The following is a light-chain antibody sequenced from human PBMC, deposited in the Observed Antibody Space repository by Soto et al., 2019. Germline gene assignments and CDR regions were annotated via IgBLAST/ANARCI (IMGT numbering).Light chain of an antibody. J-gene: IGKJ3*01. V-gene: IGKV1D-12*01. CDR1: QSICSW. CDR2: AAS. Sequence: DIQMTQSPSSVSASVGDRVSITCRARQSICSWLAWYQQKPGKAPKLLIYAASSLQSGVPSRFSGSGSGTDFTLTISSLQPEDYATYNCQQANSFQFTFGPGTKVDIK. CDR3: QQANSFQFT.